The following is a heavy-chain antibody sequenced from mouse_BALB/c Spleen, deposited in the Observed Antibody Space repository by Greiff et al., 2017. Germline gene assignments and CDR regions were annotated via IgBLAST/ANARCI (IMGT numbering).Heavy chain of an antibody. V-gene: IGHV3-2*02. CDR1: GYSITSDYA. D-gene: IGHD1-1*01. Sequence: EVQLQQSGPGLVKPSQSLSLTCTVTGYSITSDYAWNWIRQFPGNKLEWMGYISYSGSTSYNPSLKSRISITRDTSKNQFFLQLNSVTTEDTATYYCAKGPYGPYWYFDVWGAGTTVTVSS. CDR3: AKGPYGPYWYFDV. CDR2: ISYSGST. J-gene: IGHJ1*01.